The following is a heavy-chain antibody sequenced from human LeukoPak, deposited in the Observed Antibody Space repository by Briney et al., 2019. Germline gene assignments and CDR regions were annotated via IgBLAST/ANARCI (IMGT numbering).Heavy chain of an antibody. Sequence: GGSLRLSCAASGFTFSSYAMHWVRQAPGKGLEWVAVISYDGSNKYYADSVKGRFTISRDNSKNTLYLQMNSLRADDTAVYFCAKSLYTNLFGEVFDHWGQGTLVTVSS. D-gene: IGHD3-10*02. CDR3: AKSLYTNLFGEVFDH. CDR1: GFTFSSYA. CDR2: ISYDGSNK. V-gene: IGHV3-30*04. J-gene: IGHJ4*02.